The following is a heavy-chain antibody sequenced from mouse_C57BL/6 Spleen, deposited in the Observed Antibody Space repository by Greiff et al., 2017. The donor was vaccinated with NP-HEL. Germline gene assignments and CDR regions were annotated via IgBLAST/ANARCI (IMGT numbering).Heavy chain of an antibody. V-gene: IGHV7-1*01. CDR1: GFTFSDFY. Sequence: EVKLMESGGGLVQSGRSLRLSCATSGFTFSDFYMEWVRQAPGKGLEWIAASRNKANDYTTEYSASVKGRFIVSRDTSQSILYLQMNALRAEDTDIYYCARDATRGYAMDYWGQGTSVTVSS. J-gene: IGHJ4*01. CDR3: ARDATRGYAMDY. CDR2: SRNKANDYTT.